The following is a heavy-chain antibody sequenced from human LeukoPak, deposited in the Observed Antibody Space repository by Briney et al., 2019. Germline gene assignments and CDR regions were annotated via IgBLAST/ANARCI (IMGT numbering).Heavy chain of an antibody. D-gene: IGHD3-22*01. J-gene: IGHJ6*02. Sequence: SETLSLTCTVSGGSVSSGSYYWSWIRQPPGKGLEWIGYIYYSGSTNYNPSLKSRVTISVDTSKNQFSLKLSSVTAADTAVYYCARVVKETRNFYYYYCGMDVWGQGTTVTVSS. CDR3: ARVVKETRNFYYYYCGMDV. CDR2: IYYSGST. V-gene: IGHV4-61*01. CDR1: GGSVSSGSYY.